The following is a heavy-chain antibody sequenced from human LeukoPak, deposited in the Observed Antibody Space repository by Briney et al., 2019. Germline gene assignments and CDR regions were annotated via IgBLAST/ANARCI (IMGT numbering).Heavy chain of an antibody. V-gene: IGHV4-61*08. CDR1: GGSISSGGYY. CDR3: ACSRGSSSWTGRVDY. D-gene: IGHD6-13*01. J-gene: IGHJ4*02. CDR2: IYYSGGT. Sequence: SETLSLTCTVSGGSISSGGYYWSWIRQPPGKGLEWIGYIYYSGGTNYNPSLKSRVTISVDTSKNQFSLKLSSVTAADTAVYYCACSRGSSSWTGRVDYWGQGTLVTVSS.